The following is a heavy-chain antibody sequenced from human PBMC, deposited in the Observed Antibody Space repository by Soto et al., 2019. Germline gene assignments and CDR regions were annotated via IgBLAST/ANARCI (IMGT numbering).Heavy chain of an antibody. Sequence: QVQLVESGGGVVQPGRSLRLSCAASGFTFSNYAMHWVRQTPGKGLEWVAIVSYDGTNQYYADSVKGRFTISRDNSENTLYLQMISLRAEDTALYYCARDGVTKTWRPWYFDLWGRGTLVTVSS. CDR3: ARDGVTKTWRPWYFDL. CDR2: VSYDGTNQ. J-gene: IGHJ2*01. CDR1: GFTFSNYA. V-gene: IGHV3-30-3*01. D-gene: IGHD3-3*01.